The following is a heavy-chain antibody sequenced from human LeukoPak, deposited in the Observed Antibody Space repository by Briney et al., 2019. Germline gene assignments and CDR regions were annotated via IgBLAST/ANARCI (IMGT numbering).Heavy chain of an antibody. CDR2: IYYSGST. Sequence: SETLSLTCTVSGVSISSGDYYWSWIRQPPGKGLEWIGYIYYSGSTYYNPSLKSRVTISVDTSKNQFSLKLSSVTAADTAVYYCASVPRWVTPYFDYWGQGTLVTVSS. CDR3: ASVPRWVTPYFDY. V-gene: IGHV4-30-4*01. D-gene: IGHD2-21*02. J-gene: IGHJ4*02. CDR1: GVSISSGDYY.